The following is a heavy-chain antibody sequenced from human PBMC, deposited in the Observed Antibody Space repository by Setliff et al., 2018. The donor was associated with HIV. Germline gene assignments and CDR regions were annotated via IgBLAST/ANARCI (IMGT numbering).Heavy chain of an antibody. CDR2: IYTSGST. CDR1: RGSINSDDYY. D-gene: IGHD2-21*02. V-gene: IGHV4-61*02. Sequence: SETLSLTCTVSRGSINSDDYYWSWVRQPAGKGLEWVGRIYTSGSTNYNPSLKSRVTISQDRSKNQFSLSLSSVTATDTAVYYCARGRRYGGNSAGSYFDYWGHGILVTVSS. J-gene: IGHJ5*01. CDR3: ARGRRYGGNSAGSYFDY.